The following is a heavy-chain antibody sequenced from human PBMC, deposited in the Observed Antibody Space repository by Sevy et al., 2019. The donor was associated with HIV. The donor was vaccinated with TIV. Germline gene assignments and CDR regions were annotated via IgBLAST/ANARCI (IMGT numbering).Heavy chain of an antibody. D-gene: IGHD3-10*01. CDR1: GFSFSEYG. CDR2: ISHDGRNNK. V-gene: IGHV3-30*04. J-gene: IGHJ4*02. CDR3: ARDRGEILSSAFNY. Sequence: GGSLRLSCAASGFSFSEYGMHWVRQAPGKGLEWVAVISHDGRNNKYNPDSVKGRFTISRDNSKNTLYLQMNSLRAEDMAIYYCARDRGEILSSAFNYWGQGTLVTVSS.